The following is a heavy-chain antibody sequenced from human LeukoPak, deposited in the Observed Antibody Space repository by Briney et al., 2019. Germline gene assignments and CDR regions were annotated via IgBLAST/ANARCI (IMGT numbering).Heavy chain of an antibody. V-gene: IGHV3-20*04. J-gene: IGHJ6*03. D-gene: IGHD3-3*01. CDR2: INWNGGST. CDR3: ARDGTAYYDFWSGYSYYYYYYYMDV. CDR1: GFTFSSYS. Sequence: PGGSLRLSCAASGFTFSSYSMNWVRQAPGKGLEWVSGINWNGGSTGYADSVKGRFTISRDNAKNSLYLQMNSLRAEDTALCYCARDGTAYYDFWSGYSYYYYYYYMDVWGKGTTVTVSS.